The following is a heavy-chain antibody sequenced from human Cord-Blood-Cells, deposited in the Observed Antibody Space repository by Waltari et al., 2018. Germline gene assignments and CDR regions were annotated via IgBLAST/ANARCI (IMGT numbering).Heavy chain of an antibody. CDR1: GFSLSNARMG. Sequence: QVTLKESGPVLVKPTATLTLTCTVPGFSLSNARMGVSWIRQPPGKALERLAHIFSNDEKSHSTSLKSRLTISKDTSKSQVVLTMTNIDPVDTATYYWARIGVGEAYSSSWYRYYYYGMDVWGQGTTVTVSS. CDR2: IFSNDEK. V-gene: IGHV2-26*01. CDR3: ARIGVGEAYSSSWYRYYYYGMDV. J-gene: IGHJ6*02. D-gene: IGHD6-13*01.